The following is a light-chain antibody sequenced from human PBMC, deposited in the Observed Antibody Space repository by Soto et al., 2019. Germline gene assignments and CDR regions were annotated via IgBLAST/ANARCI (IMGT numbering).Light chain of an antibody. V-gene: IGLV2-8*01. CDR3: SSYAGSSVV. CDR1: SSDVGGYNY. Sequence: QSALTQPPSASGSPGQSVTISCTGTSSDVGGYNYVSWYQQHPGKAPKLMLYEVSMRPSGVTDRFSGSKSDNTASLTVSGLQAEDEADYYCSSYAGSSVVFGGGTKLTVL. J-gene: IGLJ2*01. CDR2: EVS.